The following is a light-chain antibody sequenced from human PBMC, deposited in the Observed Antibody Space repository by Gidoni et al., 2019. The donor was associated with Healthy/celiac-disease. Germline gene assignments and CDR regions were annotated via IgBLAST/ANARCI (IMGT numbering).Light chain of an antibody. Sequence: DIKMTQSPSSLSASVGDRVTITCRASQSISIYLHWYQQKPGKAPKLLIYAASSLQSGVPSRFSGSGSGTDFTLTISRLQPEDFATYYCQQSDTTPYTFGQGTKLEIK. V-gene: IGKV1-39*01. CDR3: QQSDTTPYT. CDR2: AAS. CDR1: QSISIY. J-gene: IGKJ2*01.